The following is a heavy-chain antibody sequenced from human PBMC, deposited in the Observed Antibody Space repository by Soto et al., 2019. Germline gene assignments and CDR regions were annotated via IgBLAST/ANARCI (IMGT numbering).Heavy chain of an antibody. D-gene: IGHD6-19*01. CDR3: ARGSVAGRRFAY. CDR1: GYTFTSYY. CDR2: INPSGGST. J-gene: IGHJ4*02. V-gene: IGHV1-46*01. Sequence: QVQLVQSGAEVKKPGSSVKVSCKASGYTFTSYYIHWVRQAPGQGLEWMGIINPSGGSTSYAQKFQCRVTITRDTSTSTVDMALSSLRSEDTAVYYCARGSVAGRRFAYWGQGTLVTVSS.